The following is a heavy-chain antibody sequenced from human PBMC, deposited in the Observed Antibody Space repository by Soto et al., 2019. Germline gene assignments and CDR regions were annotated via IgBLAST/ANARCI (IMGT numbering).Heavy chain of an antibody. CDR1: GYTFTSYG. J-gene: IGHJ6*02. Sequence: GASVKVSCKASGYTFTSYGISWVRQAPGQGLEWMGWISAYNGNTNYAQKLQGRVTMTTDTSTSTAYMELRSLRPDDTAVYYCARKGYGGYVYYYYGMDVWGQGTTVTVSS. V-gene: IGHV1-18*01. CDR3: ARKGYGGYVYYYYGMDV. CDR2: ISAYNGNT. D-gene: IGHD5-12*01.